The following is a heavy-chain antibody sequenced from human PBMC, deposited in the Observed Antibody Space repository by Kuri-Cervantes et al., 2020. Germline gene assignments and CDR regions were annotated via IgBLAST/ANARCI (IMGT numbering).Heavy chain of an antibody. J-gene: IGHJ6*03. CDR2: ISSSSSTI. V-gene: IGHV3-48*01. D-gene: IGHD2/OR15-2a*01. Sequence: GGSLRLSCAASGFTFSSYSMNWVRQAPGKGLEWVSYISSSSSTIYYADSVKGRFTISRDNAKNSLYLQMNSLRAEDTAVYYCAKDSIPPYYHYYMDVWGKGTTVTVSS. CDR3: AKDSIPPYYHYYMDV. CDR1: GFTFSSYS.